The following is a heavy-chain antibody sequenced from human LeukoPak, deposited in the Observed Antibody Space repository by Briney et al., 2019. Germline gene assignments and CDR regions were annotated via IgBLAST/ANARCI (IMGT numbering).Heavy chain of an antibody. D-gene: IGHD3-10*01. J-gene: IGHJ4*02. V-gene: IGHV4-61*01. CDR1: GGSISSGHYY. CDR3: ARLRVESITMVRGVRGYFDY. Sequence: TSETLSLTCIVSGGSISSGHYYWNWIRQPPGKGLEWIGYIYYSGSTNYNPSLKSRVTISVDTSKNQFSLKLSSVTAADTAVYYCARLRVESITMVRGVRGYFDYWGQGTLVTVSS. CDR2: IYYSGST.